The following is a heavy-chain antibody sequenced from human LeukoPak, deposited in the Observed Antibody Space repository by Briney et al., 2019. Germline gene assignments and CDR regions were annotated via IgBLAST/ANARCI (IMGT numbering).Heavy chain of an antibody. Sequence: GGSLRLSCAASGFTFSDYYMSWIRQAPGKGLEWVSYISSSGSTIYYADSVKGRFTISRDNAKSSLYLQLNSLRADDTAVYLCARGASGSYYSEYYFDLWGQGTLVTVSS. CDR2: ISSSGSTI. J-gene: IGHJ4*02. CDR3: ARGASGSYYSEYYFDL. V-gene: IGHV3-11*01. CDR1: GFTFSDYY. D-gene: IGHD3-10*01.